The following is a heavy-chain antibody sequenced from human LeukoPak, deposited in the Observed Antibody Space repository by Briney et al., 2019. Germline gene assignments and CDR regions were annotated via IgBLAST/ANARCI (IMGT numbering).Heavy chain of an antibody. CDR3: ARDHAYYYDSSGYYPDAFDI. Sequence: GASVKVSCKASGYTFTGYYMHWVRQAPGQGLEWMGWINPNSGGTNYAQKFQGWVTMTRDTSISTAYMELSRLRSDDTAVYYCARDHAYYYDSSGYYPDAFDIWGQGTMVTVSS. V-gene: IGHV1-2*04. D-gene: IGHD3-22*01. J-gene: IGHJ3*02. CDR1: GYTFTGYY. CDR2: INPNSGGT.